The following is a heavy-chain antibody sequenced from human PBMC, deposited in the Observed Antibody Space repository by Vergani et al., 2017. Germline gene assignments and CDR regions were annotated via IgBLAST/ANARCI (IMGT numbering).Heavy chain of an antibody. CDR1: GYTLTSYA. J-gene: IGHJ3*02. CDR2: INAGNGNP. CDR3: AREGYYDILTGYFDAFDI. D-gene: IGHD3-9*01. Sequence: QVQLVQSGAEVKKPGASVKVSCKASGYTLTSYAMHWVRQAPGQRLEWMGWINAGNGNPEYSQRFQGRVTITRDTSASTAYMELSSLRSEDTAVYYCAREGYYDILTGYFDAFDIWGQGTMVTVSS. V-gene: IGHV1-3*01.